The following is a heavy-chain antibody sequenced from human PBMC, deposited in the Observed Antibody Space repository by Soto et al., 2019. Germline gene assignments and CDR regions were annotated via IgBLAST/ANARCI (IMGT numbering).Heavy chain of an antibody. CDR1: VFPYRHYR. CDR2: INKDGSER. J-gene: IGHJ4*02. V-gene: IGHV3-7*01. CDR3: ARVYLMATITSLEY. Sequence: PGGSVRLFCAASVFPYRHYRLLGARQAPEKGLEWLANINKDGSERYYADAVDGRFTVARDDAENSLNLQMNSLRGEDTAVYYCARVYLMATITSLEYWGPGTLVTVSS. D-gene: IGHD5-12*01.